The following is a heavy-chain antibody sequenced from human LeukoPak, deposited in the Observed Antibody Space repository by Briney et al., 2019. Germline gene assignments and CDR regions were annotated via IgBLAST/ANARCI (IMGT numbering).Heavy chain of an antibody. CDR2: ISSSSSYI. CDR1: GFTFNEYN. J-gene: IGHJ4*02. CDR3: AREPLGFFDY. V-gene: IGHV3-21*01. D-gene: IGHD7-27*01. Sequence: GGSLRLSCATSGFTFNEYNMNWVRQAPGKGLEWVSSISSSSSYIYYADSVKGRFTISRDNAKNSLYLQMNSLRAEDTAVYYCAREPLGFFDYWGQGTLVTVSS.